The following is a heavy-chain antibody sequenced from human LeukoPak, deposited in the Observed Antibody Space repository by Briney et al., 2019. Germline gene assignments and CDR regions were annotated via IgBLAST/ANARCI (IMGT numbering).Heavy chain of an antibody. CDR1: GGSFSGYY. CDR2: INHSGST. Sequence: SETLSLTCAVYGGSFSGYYWSWIRQPPGKGLEWIGEINHSGSTNYNPSLKSRVTIPVDTSKNQFSLKLSSVTAADTAVYYCARGGTIFGVALPRLNWFDPWGQGTLVTVSS. J-gene: IGHJ5*02. V-gene: IGHV4-34*01. D-gene: IGHD3-3*01. CDR3: ARGGTIFGVALPRLNWFDP.